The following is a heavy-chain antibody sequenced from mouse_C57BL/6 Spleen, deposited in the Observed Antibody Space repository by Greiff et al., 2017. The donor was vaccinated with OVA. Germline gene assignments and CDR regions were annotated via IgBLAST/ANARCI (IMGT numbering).Heavy chain of an antibody. J-gene: IGHJ4*01. Sequence: VQLQESGPELVKPGASVKLSCKASGYAFSSSWMNWVKQRPGKGLEWIGQIYPGDGDTNYNGKFKGTATLTVDKSSSTAYLQLSSLTSEDAAVYVCSRYGNYAMDYWGQGTSVTVSS. V-gene: IGHV1-82*01. CDR3: SRYGNYAMDY. CDR2: IYPGDGDT. CDR1: GYAFSSSW. D-gene: IGHD1-1*01.